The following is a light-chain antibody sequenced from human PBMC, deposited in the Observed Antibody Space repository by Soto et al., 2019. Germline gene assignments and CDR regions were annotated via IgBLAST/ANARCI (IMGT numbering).Light chain of an antibody. CDR3: LQCTHGPS. V-gene: IGKV2-30*01. CDR1: QSRVYSDGNTY. Sequence: DVVMTQSPLSLPVTLGQPASISCRSSQSRVYSDGNTYLNGFQPTPGHSPRRRIYKFSKRDRGVPDRFSGSGSGTDFTLKISRVEAEDVGVYYFLQCTHGPSFGQGTRRAIK. CDR2: KFS. J-gene: IGKJ5*01.